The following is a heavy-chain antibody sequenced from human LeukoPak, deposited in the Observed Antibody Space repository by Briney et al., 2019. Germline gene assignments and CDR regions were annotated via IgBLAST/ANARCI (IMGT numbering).Heavy chain of an antibody. D-gene: IGHD7-27*01. V-gene: IGHV3-20*04. Sequence: PGGSLRLSCAASGFNFDDYGMSWVRQAPGKGLEGVSGINWNGGFRTYADSVKGRFTISRDNAKSSLLLQMNSLRPEDTAFYYCARHWGQYEYGQVDYWGQGSLVTVFS. CDR2: INWNGGFR. CDR3: ARHWGQYEYGQVDY. J-gene: IGHJ4*02. CDR1: GFNFDDYG.